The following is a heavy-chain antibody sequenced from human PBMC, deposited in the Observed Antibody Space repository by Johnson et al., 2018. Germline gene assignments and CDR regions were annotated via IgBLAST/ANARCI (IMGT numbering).Heavy chain of an antibody. CDR2: IIPKFDTA. CDR1: GGTFKSYA. J-gene: IGHJ1*01. CDR3: AEGLSYKTD. Sequence: QVQLVESGAEVKKPGSSVKVSCKATGGTFKSYAITWLRQAPGQGLEWMGGIIPKFDTANYAQEFQDRVTITADESRGTAYMELSSLRSEDTAGDYCAEGLSYKTDWGQGTLVTVSS. V-gene: IGHV1-69*01. D-gene: IGHD3-16*02.